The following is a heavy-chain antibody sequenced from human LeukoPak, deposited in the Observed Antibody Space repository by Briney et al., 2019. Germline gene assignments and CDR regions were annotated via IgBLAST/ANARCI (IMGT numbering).Heavy chain of an antibody. Sequence: SETLSLTCAVSGGSITNNRTFWGWIRQPPGKGLEWIGEVNLQGSTNYNPSLMGRVAIAVDTPENHISLQLTSVTAADTAVYYCAREGGPYRPLDYSGQGTLVTVSS. CDR1: GGSITNNRTF. CDR2: VNLQGST. J-gene: IGHJ4*02. CDR3: AREGGPYRPLDY. V-gene: IGHV4-39*07.